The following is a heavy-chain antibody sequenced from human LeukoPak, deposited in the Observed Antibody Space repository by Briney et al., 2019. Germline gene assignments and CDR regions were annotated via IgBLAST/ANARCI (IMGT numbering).Heavy chain of an antibody. CDR1: GYTFTSYG. J-gene: IGHJ4*02. V-gene: IGHV1-18*01. CDR2: ISAYNGNT. D-gene: IGHD3-9*01. Sequence: ASVKVSCKASGYTFTSYGSSWVRQAPGQGLEWMGWISAYNGNTNYAQKLQGRVTMTTDTSTSTAYMEPRSLRSDDTAVYYCARAPYYDILTGFGVFDYWGQGTLVTVSS. CDR3: ARAPYYDILTGFGVFDY.